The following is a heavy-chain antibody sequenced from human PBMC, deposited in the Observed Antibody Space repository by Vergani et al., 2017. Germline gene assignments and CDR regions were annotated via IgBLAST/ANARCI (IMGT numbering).Heavy chain of an antibody. CDR1: GFTFSSYS. Sequence: EVQLVESGGGLVKPGGSLRLSCAASGFTFSSYSMNWVRQAPGKGLEWVSSISSSSSYIYYADSVKGRFTISRDNAMNSLYLQMNSLRAEDTAVYYCARDPAPSPTVVTFVLDVWRKGTTVTVSS. V-gene: IGHV3-21*01. CDR3: ARDPAPSPTVVTFVLDV. J-gene: IGHJ6*04. CDR2: ISSSSSYI. D-gene: IGHD4-23*01.